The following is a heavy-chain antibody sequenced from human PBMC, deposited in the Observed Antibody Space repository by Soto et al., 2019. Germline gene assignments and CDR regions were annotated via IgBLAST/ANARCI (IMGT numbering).Heavy chain of an antibody. Sequence: ASVKVSCKASGGTFSSYAISWVRQAPGQGLEWMGGIIPIFGTANYAQKFQGRVTITADKSTSTAYMELSSLRSEDTAVYYCASTYDINDPFGYWGQGTLVTVSS. D-gene: IGHD3-9*01. V-gene: IGHV1-69*06. CDR2: IIPIFGTA. CDR1: GGTFSSYA. J-gene: IGHJ4*02. CDR3: ASTYDINDPFGY.